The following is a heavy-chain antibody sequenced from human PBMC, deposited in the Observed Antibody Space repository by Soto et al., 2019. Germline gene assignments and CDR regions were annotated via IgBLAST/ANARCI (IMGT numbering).Heavy chain of an antibody. D-gene: IGHD3-10*01. V-gene: IGHV3-66*01. J-gene: IGHJ4*02. CDR3: ARDFYYYGSGTMGGYFDY. CDR2: IYSGGST. Sequence: EVQLVESGGGLVQPGGSLRLSCAASGITDSSNYMSWVRQAPRKGLEWVSVIYSGGSTYYADSVKGRFTISRDNSKNTLYLQMNSLRAEDTAVYYCARDFYYYGSGTMGGYFDYWGQGTLVTVSS. CDR1: GITDSSNY.